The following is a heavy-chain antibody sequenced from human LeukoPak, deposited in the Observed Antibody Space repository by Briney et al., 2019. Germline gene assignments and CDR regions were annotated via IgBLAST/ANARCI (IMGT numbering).Heavy chain of an antibody. CDR2: ISTSGSTI. CDR3: ATSRGSWPDYFDY. D-gene: IGHD6-13*01. V-gene: IGHV3-48*03. J-gene: IGHJ4*02. Sequence: GGSLRLSCAASGFTFSSYEMNWVRQAPGKGLDWVSYISTSGSTIYYADSVKGRFTISRDNAKNSLYLQMNSLRAEDTAVYYCATSRGSWPDYFDYWGQGTLVTVSS. CDR1: GFTFSSYE.